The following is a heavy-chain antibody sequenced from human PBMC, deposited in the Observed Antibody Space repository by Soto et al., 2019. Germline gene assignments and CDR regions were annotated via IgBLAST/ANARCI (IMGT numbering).Heavy chain of an antibody. D-gene: IGHD2-2*01. Sequence: SVKVSCKASGGTFSSYAISWVRQAPGQGLEWMGGIIPIFGTANYAQKFQGRVTITADESTSTAYMELSSLRSEDTAVYYCARGPIVVVPAATYYFDYWGQGTLVTVSS. V-gene: IGHV1-69*13. CDR2: IIPIFGTA. CDR3: ARGPIVVVPAATYYFDY. CDR1: GGTFSSYA. J-gene: IGHJ4*02.